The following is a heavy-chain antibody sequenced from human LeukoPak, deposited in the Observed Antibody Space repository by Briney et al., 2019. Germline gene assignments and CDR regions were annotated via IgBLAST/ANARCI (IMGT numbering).Heavy chain of an antibody. V-gene: IGHV1-69*04. CDR2: IIPILGIA. CDR3: ARGRGGAGVYYYGMDV. J-gene: IGHJ6*02. D-gene: IGHD3-10*01. CDR1: GGTFSSYA. Sequence: SVKVSCKASGGTFSSYAISWVRQAPGQGLEWMGRIIPILGIANYAQKFQGRVTITADKSTSTAYMELSSLRSEDTAVYYCARGRGGAGVYYYGMDVWGQGTTVTVSS.